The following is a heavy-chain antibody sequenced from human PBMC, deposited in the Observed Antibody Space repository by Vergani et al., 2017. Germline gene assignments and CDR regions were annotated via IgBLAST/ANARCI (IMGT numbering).Heavy chain of an antibody. D-gene: IGHD3-16*01. CDR2: ISASGGST. CDR1: GFTFSSYA. J-gene: IGHJ4*02. Sequence: EVQMLESGGGLVQPGGSLRLSCAASGFTFSSYAMSWVRHAPGKGLEWVSAISASGGSTYSADSVKGQFTISRDNSKNTLYPQMNSLRAEGTAVSYCATDPSFMMKFQGWGQGTLVTVSS. CDR3: ATDPSFMMKFQG. V-gene: IGHV3-23*01.